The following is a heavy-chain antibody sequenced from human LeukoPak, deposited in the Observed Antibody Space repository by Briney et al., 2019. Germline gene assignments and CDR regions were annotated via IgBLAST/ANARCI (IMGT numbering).Heavy chain of an antibody. CDR1: GFTFSSYS. CDR2: ISSSSSYI. Sequence: PGGSLRLSCAASGFTFSSYSMNWVRQAPGQGLEWVSSISSSSSYIYYADSVKGRFTISRDNAKNSMYLQMTSLRAEDTAVYYCAREAVVTALDYWLQGTMVAVCS. V-gene: IGHV3-21*01. D-gene: IGHD2-21*02. J-gene: IGHJ4*02. CDR3: AREAVVTALDY.